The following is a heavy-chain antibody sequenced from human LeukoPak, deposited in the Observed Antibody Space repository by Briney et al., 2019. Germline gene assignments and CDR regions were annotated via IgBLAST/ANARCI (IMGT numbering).Heavy chain of an antibody. V-gene: IGHV4-39*01. Sequence: SETLSLTCAVSGGSISTTTSYYWGWIRQTPGKGLEFIGSIYYSGSTYYNPSLKSRVTISVVTSRNQFSLKLSFVTAADSAIYYCARLVEGAGSWSYLWGRGTLVTVSS. CDR1: GGSISTTTSYY. CDR3: ARLVEGAGSWSYL. J-gene: IGHJ5*02. D-gene: IGHD2-21*01. CDR2: IYYSGST.